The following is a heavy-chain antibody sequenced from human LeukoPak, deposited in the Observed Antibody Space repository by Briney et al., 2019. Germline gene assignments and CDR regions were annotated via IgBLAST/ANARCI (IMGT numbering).Heavy chain of an antibody. CDR2: IHVDNGNT. V-gene: IGHV1-3*01. D-gene: IGHD5-18*01. J-gene: IGHJ4*02. CDR3: ARDTAMATGGNFDY. Sequence: ASVKVSCKASGYTFSSYLMHWVRQAPGQRLEWMGWIHVDNGNTKYSQKFQGRVTMTRDTSTSTVYMELSSLRSEDTAVYYCARDTAMATGGNFDYWGQGTLVTVSS. CDR1: GYTFSSYL.